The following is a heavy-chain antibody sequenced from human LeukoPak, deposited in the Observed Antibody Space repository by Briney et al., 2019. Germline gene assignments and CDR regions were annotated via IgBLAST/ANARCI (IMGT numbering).Heavy chain of an antibody. CDR3: ASLYSSGWFDFDY. D-gene: IGHD6-19*01. Sequence: PSETLSLTCAVYGGSFSGYYWSWIRQPPGKGLEWIGEINHSGSTNYNPSLKSRVTISVDTSKNQFSLKLSSVTAADTAVNYCASLYSSGWFDFDYWGQGTLVTVSS. CDR1: GGSFSGYY. J-gene: IGHJ4*02. V-gene: IGHV4-34*01. CDR2: INHSGST.